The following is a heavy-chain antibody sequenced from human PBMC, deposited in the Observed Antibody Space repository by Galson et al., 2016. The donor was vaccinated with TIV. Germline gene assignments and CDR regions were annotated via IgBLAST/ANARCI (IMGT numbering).Heavy chain of an antibody. D-gene: IGHD1-1*01. CDR1: GFSFHHYT. CDR2: ISWDGDNT. Sequence: SLRLSCATSGFSFHHYTMHWVRQAPGKGLQWVALISWDGDNTYYADSVKGRFTISRDNGKSSLYLQMNSLRTEDTALYFCAKDYMWKENYYYMDVWGRGTTVIVS. CDR3: AKDYMWKENYYYMDV. V-gene: IGHV3-43*01. J-gene: IGHJ6*03.